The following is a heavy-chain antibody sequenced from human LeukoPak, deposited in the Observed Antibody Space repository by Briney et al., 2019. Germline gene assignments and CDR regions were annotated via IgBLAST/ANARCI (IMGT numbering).Heavy chain of an antibody. V-gene: IGHV3-21*06. J-gene: IGHJ6*03. CDR1: GFTFSTYN. CDR3: ARDPYSGNYGNYYYYYMDV. CDR2: ITSSSSYI. D-gene: IGHD1-26*01. Sequence: SGGSLRLSCAASGFTFSTYNMNWVRHAPGKGLEWISSITSSSSYIYYADSVKGRFTISRDNAKNSLYLQMSSLSPDDTAVYFCARDPYSGNYGNYYYYYMDVWGKGTTVTISS.